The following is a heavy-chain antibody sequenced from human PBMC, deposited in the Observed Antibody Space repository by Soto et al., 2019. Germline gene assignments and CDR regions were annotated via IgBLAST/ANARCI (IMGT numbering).Heavy chain of an antibody. CDR1: GGTFSSYA. CDR3: AREHPTTTVTEPNYYYHGMDV. J-gene: IGHJ6*02. D-gene: IGHD4-4*01. V-gene: IGHV1-69*13. CDR2: IIPIFGTA. Sequence: ASVKVSCKASGGTFSSYAISWVRQAPGQGLEWMGGIIPIFGTANYAQKFQGRVTITADESTSTAYMELSSLRSEDTAVYYCAREHPTTTVTEPNYYYHGMDVWGQGTTVTVS.